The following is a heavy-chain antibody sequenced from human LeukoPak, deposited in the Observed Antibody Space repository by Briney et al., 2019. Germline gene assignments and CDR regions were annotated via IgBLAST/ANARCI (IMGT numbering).Heavy chain of an antibody. CDR1: GRSFSGYY. CDR2: INHSGST. D-gene: IGHD7-27*01. J-gene: IGHJ2*01. CDR3: ARELSNWGNCYFDL. V-gene: IGHV4-34*01. Sequence: SETLSLTCAVYGRSFSGYYWSWIRQPPGKGLEWIGEINHSGSTNYNPSLKSRVTISVDTSKKQFSLKLSSVTAADTAVYYCARELSNWGNCYFDLWGRGTLVTVSS.